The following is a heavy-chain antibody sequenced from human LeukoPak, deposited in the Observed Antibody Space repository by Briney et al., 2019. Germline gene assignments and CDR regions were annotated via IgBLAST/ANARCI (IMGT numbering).Heavy chain of an antibody. CDR2: IYYNGNT. CDR3: ARQVRRQLPPRAFDC. CDR1: GGSISCGSYY. V-gene: IGHV4-39*01. D-gene: IGHD2-2*01. Sequence: SETLSLTYTLSGGSISCGSYYWGWIRQPPGRGLEWIGSIYYNGNTYYNPSLKSRVTISVDTSKNQLSLKLNSVTAADTTVYFCARQVRRQLPPRAFDCWGQGTLVTVSS. J-gene: IGHJ4*02.